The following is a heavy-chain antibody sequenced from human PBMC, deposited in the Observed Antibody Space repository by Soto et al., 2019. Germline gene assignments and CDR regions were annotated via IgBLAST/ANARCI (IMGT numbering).Heavy chain of an antibody. J-gene: IGHJ3*02. V-gene: IGHV3-7*03. CDR2: IKQDGSQK. CDR3: AKWETLRITIFRGDDAFDI. Sequence: GGSLRLSCAASGFSFSSYLMNWVRQAPGKGLEWVANIKQDGSQKYYVDSVKGRFTISRDNAKNSLYLQMNSLRAEDTAVYYCAKWETLRITIFRGDDAFDIWGQGTMVTVSS. D-gene: IGHD3-3*01. CDR1: GFSFSSYL.